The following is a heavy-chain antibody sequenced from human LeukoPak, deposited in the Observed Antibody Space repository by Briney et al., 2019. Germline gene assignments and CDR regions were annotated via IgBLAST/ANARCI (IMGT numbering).Heavy chain of an antibody. Sequence: GGSLRLSCTAASQFSISHLWMDWVRQAPGKGLEWVANIKADGSEKYYVDSVKGRFTISRDNAKNSLYLQMDSLRAEDTAGYYCMRGHYDVAGGQGTLVTVSS. J-gene: IGHJ4*02. D-gene: IGHD4-17*01. CDR3: MRGHYDVA. CDR2: IKADGSEK. CDR1: QFSISHLW. V-gene: IGHV3-7*01.